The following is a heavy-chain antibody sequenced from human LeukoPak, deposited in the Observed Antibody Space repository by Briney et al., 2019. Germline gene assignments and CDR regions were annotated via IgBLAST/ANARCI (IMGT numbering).Heavy chain of an antibody. D-gene: IGHD3-10*02. Sequence: GGSLRLSCAASGFTFSSYGMHWVRQAPGKGLEWVAFIRYDGSNKYYADSVKGRFTISRDNSKNTLYLQMNSLRAEDTAVYYCAKDGVNYYVRSAADYWGQGTLVTVSS. CDR1: GFTFSSYG. CDR3: AKDGVNYYVRSAADY. CDR2: IRYDGSNK. V-gene: IGHV3-30*02. J-gene: IGHJ4*02.